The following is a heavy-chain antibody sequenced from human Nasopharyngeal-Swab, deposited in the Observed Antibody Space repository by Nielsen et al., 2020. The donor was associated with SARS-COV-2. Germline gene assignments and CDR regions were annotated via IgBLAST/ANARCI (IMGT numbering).Heavy chain of an antibody. V-gene: IGHV3-23*01. Sequence: GESLKISCTVSGFSFSSYAMSWVPQAPGKGLEWVSVISGSGESTYYADSLKGRFTISRDNSKNMLYLQMNSLRAEDTAVYYCARDRGIAVAGTHYYYGMDVWGQGTTVTVSS. CDR2: ISGSGEST. D-gene: IGHD6-19*01. CDR1: GFSFSSYA. CDR3: ARDRGIAVAGTHYYYGMDV. J-gene: IGHJ6*02.